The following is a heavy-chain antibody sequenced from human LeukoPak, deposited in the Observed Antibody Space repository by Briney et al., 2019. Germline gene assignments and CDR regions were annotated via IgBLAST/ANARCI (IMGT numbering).Heavy chain of an antibody. D-gene: IGHD3-22*01. CDR3: ARSYYDSTGFGIDY. Sequence: GGSLRLSCAASGFTFSSYWMSWVRQAPGKGLEWVANTKQDGSEKHYVDSVKGRFTISRDNAKNSLYLQMNSLRAEDTAVYYCARSYYDSTGFGIDYWGQGTLVTVSS. V-gene: IGHV3-7*01. CDR2: TKQDGSEK. J-gene: IGHJ4*02. CDR1: GFTFSSYW.